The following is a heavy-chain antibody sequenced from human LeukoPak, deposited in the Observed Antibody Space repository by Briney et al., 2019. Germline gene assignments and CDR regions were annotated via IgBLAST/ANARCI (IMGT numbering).Heavy chain of an antibody. CDR2: INPSGGST. J-gene: IGHJ4*02. CDR3: ARGGRMVRGVIIWSHFDS. CDR1: GYTFTSYY. V-gene: IGHV1-46*01. Sequence: ASVKVSCKASGYTFTSYYMHWVRQAPGQGLEWMGIINPSGGSTSYAQKFQGRVTMTRDMSTSTVYMELSSLRSEDTAVYYCARGGRMVRGVIIWSHFDSWGQGVLVTVSS. D-gene: IGHD3-10*01.